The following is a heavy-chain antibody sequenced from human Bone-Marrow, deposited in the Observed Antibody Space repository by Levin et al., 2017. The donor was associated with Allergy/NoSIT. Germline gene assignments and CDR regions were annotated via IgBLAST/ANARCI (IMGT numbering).Heavy chain of an antibody. CDR3: AREIPDSGTLWLDL. D-gene: IGHD3-10*01. J-gene: IGHJ4*02. V-gene: IGHV3-23*01. CDR2: IGNDAGRRRT. CDR1: GFPFSLYA. Sequence: GGSLRLSCAASGFPFSLYAMSWVRQAPGKALEWVSAIGNDAGRRRTYYAASVWGRFTISRDNAKNTLFLEMNSLRAEDTARYYCAREIPDSGTLWLDLWGQGTLVTVSS.